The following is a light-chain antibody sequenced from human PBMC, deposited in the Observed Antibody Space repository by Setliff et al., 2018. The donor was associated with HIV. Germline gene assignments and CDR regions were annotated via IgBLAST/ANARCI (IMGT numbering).Light chain of an antibody. J-gene: IGLJ3*02. CDR3: TSMTSRITWV. CDR2: EVT. V-gene: IGLV2-14*01. Sequence: QSALTQPASVSGSPGQSITISCTGTSSDVGGYNFVSWYQQHPNKAPKVIIYEVTNRPSGVSYRFSGSKSGNTASLTISGLQAGDEADYYCTSMTSRITWVFGGGTKVTVL. CDR1: SSDVGGYNF.